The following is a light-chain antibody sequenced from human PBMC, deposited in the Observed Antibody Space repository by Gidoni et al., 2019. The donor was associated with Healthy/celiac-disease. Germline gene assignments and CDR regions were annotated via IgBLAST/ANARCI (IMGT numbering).Light chain of an antibody. Sequence: DIQMTQSPSSLSASVGDRVTITCQASQDISNYLNWYQQKPGKAPKLLIYDASNLEKGVPSRFSGSGSGTDFTFTISSLQPEDIATYYCQQDDNLPLTFGGXTKVEIK. V-gene: IGKV1-33*01. CDR1: QDISNY. CDR2: DAS. J-gene: IGKJ4*01. CDR3: QQDDNLPLT.